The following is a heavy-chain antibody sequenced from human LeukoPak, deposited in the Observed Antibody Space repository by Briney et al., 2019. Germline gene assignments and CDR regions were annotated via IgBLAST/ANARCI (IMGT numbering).Heavy chain of an antibody. V-gene: IGHV3-21*06. CDR1: GFTFKNYG. D-gene: IGHD1-1*01. J-gene: IGHJ6*02. CDR2: ISSGSSYI. Sequence: GGSLRLSCAASGFTFKNYGMNGVRQAPGKGLEWVSSISSGSSYIDYADALQGRFAISRDNAKSSLYLQMNSLRGEDTAVYYCARSKGGAQREYGMDVWGQGTTVTVSS. CDR3: ARSKGGAQREYGMDV.